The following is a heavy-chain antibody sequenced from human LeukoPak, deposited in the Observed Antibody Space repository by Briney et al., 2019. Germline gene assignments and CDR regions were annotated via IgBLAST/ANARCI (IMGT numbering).Heavy chain of an antibody. CDR2: ISSNGGTT. Sequence: GGSLRLSCAASGFTFKNFDMSWVRQAPGKGLEWVSTISSNGGTTFYADSVKGRFTISRDNAKNSLYLQMNSLRAEDTAVYYCARDLDSSSYPPASLGGMDVWGQGTTVTVSS. J-gene: IGHJ6*02. V-gene: IGHV3-21*01. D-gene: IGHD6-6*01. CDR1: GFTFKNFD. CDR3: ARDLDSSSYPPASLGGMDV.